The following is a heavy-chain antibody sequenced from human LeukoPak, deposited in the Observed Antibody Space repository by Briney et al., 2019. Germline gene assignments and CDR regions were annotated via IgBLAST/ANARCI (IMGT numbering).Heavy chain of an antibody. CDR1: GGSISSSSYY. CDR2: IYYSGST. V-gene: IGHV4-39*01. Sequence: LETLSLTCTVSGGSISSSSYYWGWIRQPPGKGLEWIGSIYYSGSTYYNPSLKSRVTISVDTSKNQFSLKLSSVTAADTAVYYCARPRIYGDYYYYYYMDVWGKGTTVTVSS. CDR3: ARPRIYGDYYYYYYMDV. J-gene: IGHJ6*03. D-gene: IGHD4-17*01.